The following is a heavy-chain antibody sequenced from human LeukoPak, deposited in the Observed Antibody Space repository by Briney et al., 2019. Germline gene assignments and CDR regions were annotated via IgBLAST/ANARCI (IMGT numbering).Heavy chain of an antibody. Sequence: QPGGSLRLSCAASGFTVSSNYMSWVRQAPGKGLEWVSVIYSGGSTYYADSVKGRFTISRDNSKNTLYLQINSLRAEDTAVYYCAKDVGAHLGVGYNDYWGQGTLVTVSS. CDR2: IYSGGST. CDR1: GFTVSSNY. D-gene: IGHD1-26*01. V-gene: IGHV3-53*01. J-gene: IGHJ4*02. CDR3: AKDVGAHLGVGYNDY.